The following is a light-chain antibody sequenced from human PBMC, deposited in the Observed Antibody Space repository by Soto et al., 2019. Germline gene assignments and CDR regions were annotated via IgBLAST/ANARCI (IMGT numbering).Light chain of an antibody. V-gene: IGLV1-40*01. CDR2: GNT. CDR3: QSYDSSLGDSV. Sequence: QSVLTQPLSVSGAPGQRVTISCTGSSSNIGAGYDVHWYQQVPRTAPKLLIYGNTNRPSGVPDRFSGSKSGTSASLAITGLQAEDEADYYCQSYDSSLGDSVFGGGTKLTVL. CDR1: SSNIGAGYD. J-gene: IGLJ2*01.